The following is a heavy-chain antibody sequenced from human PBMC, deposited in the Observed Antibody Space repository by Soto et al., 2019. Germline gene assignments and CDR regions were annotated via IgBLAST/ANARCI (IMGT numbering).Heavy chain of an antibody. D-gene: IGHD2-15*01. CDR3: AREYCSGGSCYSAFDI. CDR2: ISYDGSNK. CDR1: GFTFSSYA. V-gene: IGHV3-30-3*01. J-gene: IGHJ3*02. Sequence: QVQLVESGGGVVQPGRSLRLSCAASGFTFSSYAMHWVRQAPGKGLEWVAVISYDGSNKYYADSVKGRFTISRDNSKNTLYLQINSLRAEDTAVYYCAREYCSGGSCYSAFDIWGKGTMVTVSS.